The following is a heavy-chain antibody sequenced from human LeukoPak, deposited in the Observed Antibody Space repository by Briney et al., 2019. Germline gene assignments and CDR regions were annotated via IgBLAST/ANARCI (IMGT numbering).Heavy chain of an antibody. Sequence: SETLSLTCTVSGGSISSYYWSWIRQPPGKGLEWIGCIYYSGSTNCNPSLKSRVTISVDTSKNQFSLKLSSVTAADTAVYYCAAVTRGWRPVDYWGQGTLVTVSS. CDR3: AAVTRGWRPVDY. D-gene: IGHD6-19*01. CDR1: GGSISSYY. J-gene: IGHJ4*02. CDR2: IYYSGST. V-gene: IGHV4-59*01.